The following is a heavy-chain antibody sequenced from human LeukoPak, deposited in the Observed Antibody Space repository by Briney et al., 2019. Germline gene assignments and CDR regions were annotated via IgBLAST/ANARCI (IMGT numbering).Heavy chain of an antibody. D-gene: IGHD3-9*01. CDR3: AKDRGGLGFDYLLYAFHY. V-gene: IGHV3-7*03. CDR2: IKEDGGEG. J-gene: IGHJ4*02. CDR1: GFTFSSYA. Sequence: GRSLRLSCAASGFTFSSYAMRWVRQAAGKGREWVANIKEDGGEGYYVDSVKGRFTISRDNAKNSLYLQMSSLRAEDTAVYYCAKDRGGLGFDYLLYAFHYWGQGTLVTVSS.